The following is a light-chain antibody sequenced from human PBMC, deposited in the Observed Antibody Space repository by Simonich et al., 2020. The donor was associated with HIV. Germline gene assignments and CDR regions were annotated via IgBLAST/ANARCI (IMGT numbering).Light chain of an antibody. CDR3: QQFYSTPPWT. J-gene: IGKJ1*01. V-gene: IGKV1-33*01. CDR1: QDISNY. Sequence: DIQMTQSPSSLSASVGDRVTITCQASQDISNYLNWDQQKPGKAPKLLIYDASNLETGVPSRFSGSGSGTDFTFTISSLQPEDFATYYCQQFYSTPPWTFGQGTKVEIK. CDR2: DAS.